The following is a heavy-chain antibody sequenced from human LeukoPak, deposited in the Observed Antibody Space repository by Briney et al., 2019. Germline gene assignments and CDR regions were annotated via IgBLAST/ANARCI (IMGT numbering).Heavy chain of an antibody. J-gene: IGHJ6*02. V-gene: IGHV4-34*01. CDR1: SGSFSGYY. CDR2: INHSGST. Sequence: SETLSLTCAVYSGSFSGYYWSWIRQPPGKGLEWIGEINHSGSTNYNPSLKSRVTISVDTSKNQFSLKLSSVTAADTAVYYCARVMITFGGVIVKSYYYYGMDVWGQGTTVTVSS. D-gene: IGHD3-16*02. CDR3: ARVMITFGGVIVKSYYYYGMDV.